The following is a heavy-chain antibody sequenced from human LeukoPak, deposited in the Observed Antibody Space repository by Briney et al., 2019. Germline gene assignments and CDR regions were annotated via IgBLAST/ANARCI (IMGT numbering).Heavy chain of an antibody. D-gene: IGHD2-21*01. J-gene: IGHJ4*02. CDR1: GFTVSSNY. V-gene: IGHV3-66*02. Sequence: GGSLRLSCAASGFTVSSNYMSWVRQAPGKGLEWVSVIYSGGSTYYADSVKGRFTISRDNSKNMLYLQMNSLRAEDTAVYYCARDKYCGGDCLDYWGQGTLVTVSS. CDR3: ARDKYCGGDCLDY. CDR2: IYSGGST.